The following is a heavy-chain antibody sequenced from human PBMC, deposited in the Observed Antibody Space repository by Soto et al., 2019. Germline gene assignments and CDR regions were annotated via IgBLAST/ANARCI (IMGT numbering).Heavy chain of an antibody. D-gene: IGHD6-13*01. Sequence: ASVKVSCKASGGTFSSYTISWVRQAPGQGLEWMGRIIPILGIANYAQKFQGRVTITADKSTSTAYMELSSLRSEDTAVYYCAREGGIAAAGGFWNFDLGGRGTRVTVAS. CDR1: GGTFSSYT. J-gene: IGHJ2*01. CDR3: AREGGIAAAGGFWNFDL. CDR2: IIPILGIA. V-gene: IGHV1-69*04.